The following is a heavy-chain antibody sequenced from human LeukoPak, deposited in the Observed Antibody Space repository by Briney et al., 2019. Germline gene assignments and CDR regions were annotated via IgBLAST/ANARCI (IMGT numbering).Heavy chain of an antibody. V-gene: IGHV3-21*01. CDR3: ASCLSSTTDY. CDR2: ISSSSRYI. CDR1: GSTFSNYS. D-gene: IGHD6-13*01. Sequence: GGSLRLSCAASGSTFSNYSMNWVRQAPGKGLEWVSSISSSSRYIFSAGSVKGRFTISRDNAKNSLYLQMNSLRAEDTAIYYCASCLSSTTDYWGQGTLVIVSS. J-gene: IGHJ4*02.